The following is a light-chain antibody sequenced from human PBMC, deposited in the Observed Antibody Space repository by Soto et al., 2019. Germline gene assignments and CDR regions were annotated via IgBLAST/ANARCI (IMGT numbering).Light chain of an antibody. Sequence: DIHMTQSPSTLSASVGYRFTITCGASQSISSWLAWYQQKPGRAPKVLIFDASSLESGVPSRFSGSGSATEFTLTISSLQPDDFATYYCQQYTTYPWTFGQGTKVDIK. V-gene: IGKV1-5*01. CDR2: DAS. CDR3: QQYTTYPWT. CDR1: QSISSW. J-gene: IGKJ1*01.